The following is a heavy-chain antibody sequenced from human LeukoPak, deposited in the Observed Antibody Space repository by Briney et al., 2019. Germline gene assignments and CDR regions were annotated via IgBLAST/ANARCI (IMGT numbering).Heavy chain of an antibody. J-gene: IGHJ3*02. Sequence: TSETLSLTCAVYGGSFSDYYWSWIRQSPGKGLEWIGEINHRGSTNYNPSLKSRVAILVDTSKKHFSLKLSSVTAADTALYYCARRVRGVNDAFDIWGQRTMVTVSS. V-gene: IGHV4-34*01. CDR2: INHRGST. CDR1: GGSFSDYY. D-gene: IGHD3-10*01. CDR3: ARRVRGVNDAFDI.